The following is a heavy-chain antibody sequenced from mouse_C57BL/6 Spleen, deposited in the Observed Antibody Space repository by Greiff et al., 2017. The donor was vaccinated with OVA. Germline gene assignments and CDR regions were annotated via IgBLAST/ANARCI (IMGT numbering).Heavy chain of an antibody. CDR3: ARDTYFDV. CDR2: INPNNGGT. V-gene: IGHV1-26*01. Sequence: VQLQQSGPELVKPGASVKISCKASGYTFTDYYMNWVKQSHGKSLEWIGDINPNNGGTSYNQKFKGKATLTVDKSSSTAYMELRSLTSEDSAVYYCARDTYFDVWGTGTTVTVSS. CDR1: GYTFTDYY. J-gene: IGHJ1*03.